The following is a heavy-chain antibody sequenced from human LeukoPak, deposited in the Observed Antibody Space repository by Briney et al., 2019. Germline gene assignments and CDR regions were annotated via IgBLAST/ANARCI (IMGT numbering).Heavy chain of an antibody. CDR3: ARAVGATPWFDP. D-gene: IGHD1-26*01. CDR1: GGSISSYY. CDR2: IYYSGST. V-gene: IGHV4-59*01. Sequence: PSETLSLTCTVSGGSISSYYWSWIRQPPGKGLEWIGYIYYSGSTNYNPSLKSRVTISVDTSKDQFSLKLSSVTAADTAVYYCARAVGATPWFDPWGQGTLVTVSS. J-gene: IGHJ5*02.